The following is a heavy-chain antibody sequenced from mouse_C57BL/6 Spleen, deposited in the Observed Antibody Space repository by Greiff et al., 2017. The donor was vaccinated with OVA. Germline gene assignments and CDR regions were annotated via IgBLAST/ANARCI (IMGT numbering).Heavy chain of an antibody. Sequence: QVQLKQPGAELVQPGASVTLSCKASGYTFTSYWMHWVKQRPGQGLEWIGMIHPNSGSTNYNEKFKSKATLTVDKSSSTAYMQLSSLTSEDSAVYYCARDHPAMDYWGQGTSVTVSS. V-gene: IGHV1-64*01. CDR2: IHPNSGST. CDR3: ARDHPAMDY. J-gene: IGHJ4*01. CDR1: GYTFTSYW.